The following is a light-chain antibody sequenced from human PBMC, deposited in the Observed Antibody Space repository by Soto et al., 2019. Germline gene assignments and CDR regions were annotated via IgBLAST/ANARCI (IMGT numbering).Light chain of an antibody. V-gene: IGKV1-17*01. CDR1: QGIRNA. CDR2: VAS. J-gene: IGKJ1*01. CDR3: LQHDNYPRT. Sequence: DTQMTQSPSSLSASVGDRVIITCRASQGIRNALDWYQQKPGKAPKRLIYVASSLQSGVPSRFSGSGSGTEFTLTISSLQPEDFATYFCLQHDNYPRTVGQGTKVEIK.